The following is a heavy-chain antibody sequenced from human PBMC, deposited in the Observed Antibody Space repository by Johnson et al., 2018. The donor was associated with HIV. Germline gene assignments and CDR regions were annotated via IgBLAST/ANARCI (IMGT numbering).Heavy chain of an antibody. D-gene: IGHD1-1*01. Sequence: QVQLVESGGGLVKPGGSLRLSCAASGFTFSDYYMSWIRQAPGKGLAWVSSISSSGSTIYYADSVKGRFTISRDNSKNTLYLQMNSLRAEDTAVYYCAREGGNNWDDIAFDIWGQGTMVTVSS. CDR1: GFTFSDYY. V-gene: IGHV3-11*04. CDR3: AREGGNNWDDIAFDI. J-gene: IGHJ3*02. CDR2: ISSSGSTI.